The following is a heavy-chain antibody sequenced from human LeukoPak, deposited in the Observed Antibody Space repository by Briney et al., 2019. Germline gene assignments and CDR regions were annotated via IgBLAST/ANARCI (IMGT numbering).Heavy chain of an antibody. CDR1: GFTFSGYA. V-gene: IGHV3-30-3*01. CDR2: ILYDGTNK. J-gene: IGHJ6*03. CDR3: ARDISSASRGMDV. D-gene: IGHD6-6*01. Sequence: GRSLRLSCAASGFTFSGYALQWVRQAPGTGQEWVAVILYDGTNKYYADSVKGRFTISRDNSKDNLYLQMNSPRPEDTAVYYCARDISSASRGMDVWGKGTTVTVSS.